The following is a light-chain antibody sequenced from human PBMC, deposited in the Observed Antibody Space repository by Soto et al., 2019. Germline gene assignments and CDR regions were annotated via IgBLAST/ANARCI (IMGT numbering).Light chain of an antibody. J-gene: IGLJ3*02. V-gene: IGLV2-14*01. CDR2: EVS. CDR3: SSSTGSSTLV. Sequence: QSALTQPASVSGSPGQSITISCTGSSSDVGGYNYVSWYQQHPGKAPKVMIYEVSNRPSGVSNRFSGSKSGNTASLTISGLQAEDEADYYCSSSTGSSTLVFGGGTKL. CDR1: SSDVGGYNY.